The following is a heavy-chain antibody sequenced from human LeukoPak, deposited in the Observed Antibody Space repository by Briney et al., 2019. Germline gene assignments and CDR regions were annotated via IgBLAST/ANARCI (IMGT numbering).Heavy chain of an antibody. CDR1: GYTFTGYY. J-gene: IGHJ3*02. Sequence: ASVKVSCKASGYTFTGYYILWVRQAPGQGLEWIGWINPDSGGTSSAQKFQGRVTMTRDTSISTAYMELNRLRSDDTAVYYCARAGGGYSSGWGAFDIWGQGTMVTVS. CDR3: ARAGGGYSSGWGAFDI. CDR2: INPDSGGT. D-gene: IGHD5-18*01. V-gene: IGHV1-2*02.